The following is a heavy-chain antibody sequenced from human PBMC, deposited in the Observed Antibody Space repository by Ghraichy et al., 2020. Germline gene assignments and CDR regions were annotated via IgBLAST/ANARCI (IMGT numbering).Heavy chain of an antibody. CDR2: ISASGGST. Sequence: LSLTCAASGFTFSNSAMSWVRQAPGKGLEWVSAISASGGSTYYAGSVKGRFTISRDNSKNTLYLQMNSLRTEDTAIYYCAKGDYYVSGNGDAFDIWGQGTMVTVSS. V-gene: IGHV3-23*01. CDR1: GFTFSNSA. CDR3: AKGDYYVSGNGDAFDI. D-gene: IGHD3-10*01. J-gene: IGHJ3*02.